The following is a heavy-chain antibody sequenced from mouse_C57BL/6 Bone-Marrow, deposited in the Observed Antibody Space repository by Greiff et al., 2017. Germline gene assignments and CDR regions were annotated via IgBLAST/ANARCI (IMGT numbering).Heavy chain of an antibody. Sequence: EVKVEESGGGLVQPGGSMKLSCAASGFTFSDAWMDWVRQTPEQGLEWVAEIRNKANNHATYYAESVKGRFTISRDDCKSSVYLLMNSLRAEDTGIYYCTVSYSTLGFDYWGQGTTLTVAS. D-gene: IGHD2-5*01. CDR1: GFTFSDAW. CDR3: TVSYSTLGFDY. CDR2: IRNKANNHAT. J-gene: IGHJ2*01. V-gene: IGHV6-6*01.